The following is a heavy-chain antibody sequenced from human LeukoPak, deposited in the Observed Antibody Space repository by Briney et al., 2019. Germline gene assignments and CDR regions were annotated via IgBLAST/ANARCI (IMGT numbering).Heavy chain of an antibody. CDR2: IYYSGST. CDR3: ARRSYNSPFRY. CDR1: GGSISSSSYY. D-gene: IGHD5-24*01. J-gene: IGHJ4*02. V-gene: IGHV4-39*01. Sequence: PSETLSLTCTVPGGSISSSSYYWGWIRQPPGKGLEWIGSIYYSGSTYYNPSLKSRVTISVDTSKNQFSLKLSSVTAADTAVYYCARRSYNSPFRYWGQGTLVTVSS.